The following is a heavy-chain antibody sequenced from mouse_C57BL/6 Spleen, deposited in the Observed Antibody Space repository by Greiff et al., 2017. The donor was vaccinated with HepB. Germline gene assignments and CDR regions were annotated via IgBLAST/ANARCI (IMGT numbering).Heavy chain of an antibody. CDR3: ARNLITTGGYFDV. CDR1: GYTFTSYG. Sequence: VKLQESGAELARPGASVKLSCKASGYTFTSYGISWVKQRTGQGLEWIGEIYPRSGNTYYNEKFKGKATLTADKSSSTAYMELRSLTSEDSAVYFCARNLITTGGYFDVWGTGTTVTVSS. V-gene: IGHV1-81*01. D-gene: IGHD1-1*01. J-gene: IGHJ1*03. CDR2: IYPRSGNT.